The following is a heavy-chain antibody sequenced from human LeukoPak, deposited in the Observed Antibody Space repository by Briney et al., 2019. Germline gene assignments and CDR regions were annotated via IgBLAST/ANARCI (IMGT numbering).Heavy chain of an antibody. CDR1: GFTFDDYA. J-gene: IGHJ4*02. CDR2: ISWNSGSI. CDR3: ASSHFFSYYFDY. D-gene: IGHD2-15*01. Sequence: GGSLRLSCAASGFTFDDYAMHWVRHAPGKGLEWVSGISWNSGSIGYADSVKGRFTISRDNSKNTLYLQMNSLRAEDTAVYYCASSHFFSYYFDYWGQGTLVTVSS. V-gene: IGHV3-9*01.